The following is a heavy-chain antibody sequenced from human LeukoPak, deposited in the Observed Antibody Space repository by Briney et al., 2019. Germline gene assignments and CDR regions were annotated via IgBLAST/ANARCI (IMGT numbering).Heavy chain of an antibody. J-gene: IGHJ4*02. CDR3: ARDHSSWYYFDY. D-gene: IGHD6-13*01. CDR2: TIPILGIA. V-gene: IGHV1-69*04. Sequence: SVKVSCKASGGTFSSYTISWVRQAPGQGLEWMGRTIPILGIANYAQKFQGRVTITADKSTSTAYMELSSLRSEDTAVYYCARDHSSWYYFDYWGQGTLVTVSS. CDR1: GGTFSSYT.